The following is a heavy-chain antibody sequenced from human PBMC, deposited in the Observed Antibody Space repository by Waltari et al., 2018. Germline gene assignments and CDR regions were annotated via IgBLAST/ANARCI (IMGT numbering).Heavy chain of an antibody. CDR2: IYYDGTT. D-gene: IGHD3-3*01. CDR1: GGSVNRGGYY. V-gene: IGHV4-31*03. Sequence: QVQMQESGPGLVRPLQTLSPTCTVPGGSVNRGGYYWPWIRQRPGRGREWIGYIYYDGTTSYNPSLKSRSTISADASKKQFSLTVTSVTAADTAIYFCARGGFWTAAPGACDVWGPGTMVIVSS. J-gene: IGHJ3*01. CDR3: ARGGFWTAAPGACDV.